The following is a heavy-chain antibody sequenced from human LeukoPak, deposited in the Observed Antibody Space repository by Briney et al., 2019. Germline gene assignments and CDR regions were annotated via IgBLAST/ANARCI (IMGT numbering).Heavy chain of an antibody. CDR1: GFTFSRSW. J-gene: IGHJ4*02. Sequence: GGSLRLSCAGSGFTFSRSWMHWVRQAPGKGLVWVSRMNSDGSSTSYADSVKGRFTISRDNAKNTLYLQMNSLRAEDTAVYYCTSDTVDTAVGIDYWGQGTLVTVSS. V-gene: IGHV3-74*01. CDR3: TSDTVDTAVGIDY. CDR2: MNSDGSST. D-gene: IGHD5-18*01.